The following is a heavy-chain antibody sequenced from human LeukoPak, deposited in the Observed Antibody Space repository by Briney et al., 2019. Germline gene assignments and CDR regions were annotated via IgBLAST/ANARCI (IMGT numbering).Heavy chain of an antibody. CDR3: ARGSSIFGVVLL. V-gene: IGHV4-34*01. D-gene: IGHD3-3*01. CDR1: GGSFSGYY. Sequence: PSETLSLTCAVYGGSFSGYYWSWIRQPPGKGLEWIGEINHSGSTNYNPSLKSRVPISVDTSKNQFSLKLSSVTAADTAVYYCARGSSIFGVVLLWGQGTLVTVSS. CDR2: INHSGST. J-gene: IGHJ4*02.